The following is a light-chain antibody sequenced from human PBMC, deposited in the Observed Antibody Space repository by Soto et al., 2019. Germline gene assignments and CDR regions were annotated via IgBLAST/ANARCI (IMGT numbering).Light chain of an antibody. CDR1: SSDVGSYNL. V-gene: IGLV2-23*01. J-gene: IGLJ1*01. CDR2: ECS. Sequence: QSVLTQPASVSGSPGQSITISCTGTSSDVGSYNLVSWYQQHPGKAPKLMIYECSTRPSGVSNRFSGSKSGNTASLTISGLQAEDEADYYCCSYAGSSTYVFGTGTKVTVL. CDR3: CSYAGSSTYV.